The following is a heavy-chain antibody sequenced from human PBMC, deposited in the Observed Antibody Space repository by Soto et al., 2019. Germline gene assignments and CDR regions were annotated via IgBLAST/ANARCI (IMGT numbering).Heavy chain of an antibody. Sequence: QVQLVQSGAEVKKPWSSVKVSCKASGGTFSSYAISWVRQAPGQGLEWLGGIIPIFGTANFAQKFQGRVAITGEKSTSSASRELSSLRSEDTAVYYCARVTAVGVAAGYYYYGMDVWGQGTTVTVSS. CDR1: GGTFSSYA. V-gene: IGHV1-69*06. J-gene: IGHJ6*02. CDR3: ARVTAVGVAAGYYYYGMDV. CDR2: IIPIFGTA. D-gene: IGHD2-15*01.